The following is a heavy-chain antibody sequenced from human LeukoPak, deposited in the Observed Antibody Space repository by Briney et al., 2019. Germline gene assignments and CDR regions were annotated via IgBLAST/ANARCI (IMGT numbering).Heavy chain of an antibody. Sequence: PGRSLRLSCAASGFTFSSYGMHWVRQAPGKGLEWVAVIWYGGSNKYYADSVKGRFTISRDNSKNTLYLQMNSLRAEDTAVYYCAKDSSSSSYYFDYRGQGTLVTVSS. CDR1: GFTFSSYG. CDR2: IWYGGSNK. V-gene: IGHV3-30*18. CDR3: AKDSSSSSYYFDY. J-gene: IGHJ4*02. D-gene: IGHD6-6*01.